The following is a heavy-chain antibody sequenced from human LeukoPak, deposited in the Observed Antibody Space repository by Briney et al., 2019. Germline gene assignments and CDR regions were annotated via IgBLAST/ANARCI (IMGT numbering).Heavy chain of an antibody. CDR1: GFTFSIYS. V-gene: IGHV3-21*01. CDR3: ARGPSCTSTSCYTTGLFDY. Sequence: GGSLRLSCTASGFTFSIYSMSWVRQAPGKGLEWVSSISSSSNSTYYADSVKGQFTISRDNAKNSLYLQMNSLRAGDTAVYYCARGPSCTSTSCYTTGLFDYWGQGTLVIVSS. CDR2: ISSSSNST. D-gene: IGHD2-2*01. J-gene: IGHJ4*02.